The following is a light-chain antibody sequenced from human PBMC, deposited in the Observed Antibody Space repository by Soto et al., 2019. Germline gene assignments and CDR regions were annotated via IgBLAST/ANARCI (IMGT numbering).Light chain of an antibody. CDR3: QQGHNWPLT. CDR1: QSINSE. CDR2: GAS. Sequence: EIVMTQSPATLSLSPGARAAHSCRASQSINSELAWYQQKPGQPPRLLIYGASTRATGVPSRFTGSESGSEFTLTISGLQSEDFAVYYCQQGHNWPLTFGQGTRLEI. J-gene: IGKJ2*01. V-gene: IGKV3-15*01.